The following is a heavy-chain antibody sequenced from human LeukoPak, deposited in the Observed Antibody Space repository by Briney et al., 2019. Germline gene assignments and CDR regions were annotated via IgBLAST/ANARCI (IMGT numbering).Heavy chain of an antibody. Sequence: PSETLSLTCTVSGGSISSYYWNWIRQPPGKGLEWIGYIYYTGSTYHNPSLKSRVTISVDMSKNQFSLKLSSVTAADTAVYYCASDTSGYYYFDYWGQGTLVTVSS. CDR2: IYYTGST. J-gene: IGHJ4*02. CDR3: ASDTSGYYYFDY. V-gene: IGHV4-59*12. CDR1: GGSISSYY. D-gene: IGHD3-22*01.